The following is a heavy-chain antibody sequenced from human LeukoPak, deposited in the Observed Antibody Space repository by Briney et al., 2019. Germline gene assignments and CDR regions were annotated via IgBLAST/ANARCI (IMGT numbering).Heavy chain of an antibody. V-gene: IGHV3-30*18. D-gene: IGHD3-10*01. CDR3: AKGRPATPGRTGYYSDY. Sequence: GGSLRLSCAASGFTFSSYGMHWVRQAPGKGLEWVAVISYDGSNKYYADSVKGRFTISRDNSKNTLYLQMNSLRAEDTAVYYCAKGRPATPGRTGYYSDYWGQGTLVTVSS. CDR1: GFTFSSYG. CDR2: ISYDGSNK. J-gene: IGHJ4*02.